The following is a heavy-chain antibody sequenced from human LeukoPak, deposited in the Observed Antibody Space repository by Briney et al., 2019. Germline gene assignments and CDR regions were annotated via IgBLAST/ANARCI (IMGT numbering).Heavy chain of an antibody. CDR2: ISSSGSTI. J-gene: IGHJ6*03. D-gene: IGHD2-15*01. V-gene: IGHV3-48*03. CDR1: GFTFSSYE. CDR3: ARDRCSGGRCYSLSVGHMDV. Sequence: GGSLRLSCAASGFTFSSYEMNWVRQAPGKGLEWVSYISSSGSTIYYADSVKGRFTISRDNAKNSLYLQMNSLRAEDTAVYYCARDRCSGGRCYSLSVGHMDVWGKGTTVTVSS.